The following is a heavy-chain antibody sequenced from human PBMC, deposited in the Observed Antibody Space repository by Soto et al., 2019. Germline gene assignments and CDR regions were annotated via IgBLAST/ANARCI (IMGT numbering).Heavy chain of an antibody. J-gene: IGHJ4*02. Sequence: ASVKVSCKASGYTFTSYAMHWVRQAPGQRLEWMGWINAGNGNTKYSQKFQGRVTITRDTSASTAYMELSSLRSEDTAVYYCARVDSSQDRGYYFDYWGQGTLVTVSS. V-gene: IGHV1-3*01. CDR3: ARVDSSQDRGYYFDY. D-gene: IGHD3-9*01. CDR2: INAGNGNT. CDR1: GYTFTSYA.